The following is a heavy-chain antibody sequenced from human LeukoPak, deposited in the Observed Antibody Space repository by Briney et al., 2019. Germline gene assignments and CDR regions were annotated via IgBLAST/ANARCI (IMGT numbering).Heavy chain of an antibody. Sequence: GASVKVSCKAPGGTFSSYAISWVRQAPGQGLEWMGGIIPIFGAANYAQKFQGRVTITTDESTSTAYMELSSLRSEDTAVYYCAGNRDGYNYYYYYYMDVWGKGTTVTVSS. CDR2: IIPIFGAA. D-gene: IGHD5-24*01. CDR1: GGTFSSYA. CDR3: AGNRDGYNYYYYYYMDV. V-gene: IGHV1-69*05. J-gene: IGHJ6*03.